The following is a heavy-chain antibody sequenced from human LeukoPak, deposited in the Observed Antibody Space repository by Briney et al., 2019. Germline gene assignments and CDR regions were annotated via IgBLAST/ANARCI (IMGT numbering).Heavy chain of an antibody. J-gene: IGHJ4*02. Sequence: GGSLRLSCAASGFIFSSYWMHWVRQAPGKGLEWVSYISSSSSTIYYADSVKGRFTISRDNAKNSLYLQMNSLRAEDTAVYYCARDQLRYFDWLPRYYFDYWGQGTLVTVSS. D-gene: IGHD3-9*01. CDR3: ARDQLRYFDWLPRYYFDY. CDR2: ISSSSSTI. CDR1: GFIFSSYW. V-gene: IGHV3-48*01.